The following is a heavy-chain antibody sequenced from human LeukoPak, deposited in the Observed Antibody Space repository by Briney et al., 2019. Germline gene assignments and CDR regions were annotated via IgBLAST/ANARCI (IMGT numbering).Heavy chain of an antibody. D-gene: IGHD5-24*01. Sequence: ASVKVSCKASGYTFTSYDINWVRQATGQGLEWVGWMNPNSGKPDYAQKFQGRVTITRNTSISTAYMELSSLRSEDTAVYYCARGKRCLQLIFDYWGQGALVTVSS. V-gene: IGHV1-8*01. CDR3: ARGKRCLQLIFDY. CDR2: MNPNSGKP. CDR1: GYTFTSYD. J-gene: IGHJ4*02.